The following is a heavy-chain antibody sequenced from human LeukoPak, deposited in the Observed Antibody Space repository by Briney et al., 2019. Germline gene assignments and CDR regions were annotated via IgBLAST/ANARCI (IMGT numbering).Heavy chain of an antibody. CDR1: GFTFSSYA. CDR2: ISGSGGST. D-gene: IGHD6-19*01. J-gene: IGHJ5*02. V-gene: IGHV3-23*01. Sequence: PGGSLRLSCAASGFTFSSYAISWVRQAPGKGLEWVSAISGSGGSTYYADSVKGRFTISRDNSKNTLYLQMNSLRAEDTAVYYCAKSGQWLVQFSWFDPWGQGTLVTVSS. CDR3: AKSGQWLVQFSWFDP.